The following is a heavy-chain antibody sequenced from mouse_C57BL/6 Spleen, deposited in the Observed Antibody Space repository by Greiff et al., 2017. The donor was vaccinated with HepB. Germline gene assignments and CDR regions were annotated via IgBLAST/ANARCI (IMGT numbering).Heavy chain of an antibody. V-gene: IGHV1-15*01. CDR1: FYTFTDYE. J-gene: IGHJ2*01. Sequence: SFTLSCKSSFYTFTDYEMHWVKQTPFPCLEWIGAIDPETGGTAYNHKFKGKAILTADKSSSTAYMELRSLTSEDSAVYYCTRSSLRFDYWGQGTTLTVSS. CDR3: TRSSLRFDY. CDR2: IDPETGGT. D-gene: IGHD1-1*01.